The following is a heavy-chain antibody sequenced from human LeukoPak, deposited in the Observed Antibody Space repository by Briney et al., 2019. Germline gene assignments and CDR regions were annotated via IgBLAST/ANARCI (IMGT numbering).Heavy chain of an antibody. D-gene: IGHD6-19*01. J-gene: IGHJ4*02. CDR1: GFTFDDYA. V-gene: IGHV3-9*01. Sequence: SGGSLRLSCAASGFTFDDYAMHWVRQAPGKGLEWVSGISWNSGSIGYADSVKGRFSISGDNAKNSLYLQMNSLRAEDTAVYYCARVQRGIAVALDYWGQGTLATVSS. CDR2: ISWNSGSI. CDR3: ARVQRGIAVALDY.